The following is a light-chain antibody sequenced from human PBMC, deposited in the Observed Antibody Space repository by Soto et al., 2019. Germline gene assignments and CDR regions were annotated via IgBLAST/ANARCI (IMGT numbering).Light chain of an antibody. CDR2: EVS. CDR1: SSDVGTYKY. J-gene: IGLJ1*01. CDR3: SSYTSDV. V-gene: IGLV2-14*01. Sequence: QSALTQPASVSGSPGQSITISCTRTSSDVGTYKYVSWYQQQPGKAPKLLIYEVSNRPSGVSNRFSGSKSGNTASLTISGLQAEDEADYYCSSYTSDVFGSGTKVTVL.